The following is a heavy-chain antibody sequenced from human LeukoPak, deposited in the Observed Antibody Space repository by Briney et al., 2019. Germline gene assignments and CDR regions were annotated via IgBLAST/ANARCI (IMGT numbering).Heavy chain of an antibody. Sequence: SETLSLTCIVSGGSISSYSWNWIRQSPGKGLEWVGYISHSGATSYNSYLRSRVTISVDTSKNQLSLKLTSVTAADTAVYYCARWDDSAWAFGNWGPGTLVTVSS. CDR1: GGSISSYS. V-gene: IGHV4-59*08. CDR2: ISHSGAT. J-gene: IGHJ4*02. CDR3: ARWDDSAWAFGN. D-gene: IGHD6-19*01.